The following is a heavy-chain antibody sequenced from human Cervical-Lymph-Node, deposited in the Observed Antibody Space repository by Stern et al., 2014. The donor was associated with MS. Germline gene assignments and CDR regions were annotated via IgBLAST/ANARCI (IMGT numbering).Heavy chain of an antibody. J-gene: IGHJ3*02. CDR1: GYTFTNFY. CDR2: INPSGGST. V-gene: IGHV1-46*01. Sequence: VQLVESGAEVKKPGASVKVSCKASGYTFTNFYMHWVRQAPGQGLEWMGIINPSGGSTSCEQKFQGRVTMTRDTSTSTVYMELSSLRSEDTAVYYCAIGAFDIWGQGTMVTVSS. CDR3: AIGAFDI.